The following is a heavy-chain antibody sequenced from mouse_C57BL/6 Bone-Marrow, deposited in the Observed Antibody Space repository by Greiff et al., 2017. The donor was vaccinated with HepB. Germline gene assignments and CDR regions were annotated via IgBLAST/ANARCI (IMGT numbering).Heavy chain of an antibody. CDR2: INPYNGGT. V-gene: IGHV1-19*01. CDR1: GYTFTDYY. J-gene: IGHJ2*01. Sequence: EVQLQQSGPVLVKPGASVKMPCKASGYTFTDYYMNWVKQSHGKSLEWIGVINPYNGGTSYNQKFKGKATLTVDKSSSTAYMELNSLTSEDSAVYYCARWGDYDVFDYWGQGTTLTVSS. CDR3: ARWGDYDVFDY. D-gene: IGHD2-4*01.